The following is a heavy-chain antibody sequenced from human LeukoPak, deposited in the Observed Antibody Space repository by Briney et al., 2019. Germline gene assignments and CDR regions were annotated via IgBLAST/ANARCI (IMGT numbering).Heavy chain of an antibody. Sequence: PSETLSLTCTVSGGSISKYYWSWIRQPPGKGLGWIGHIYYSGNTKYNPSLKSRVTLSVDTSKNQISLKLSSVTPADTAVYYCARADYYDSSGYHPFDYWGQGALVTVSS. CDR1: GGSISKYY. V-gene: IGHV4-59*01. J-gene: IGHJ4*02. CDR3: ARADYYDSSGYHPFDY. CDR2: IYYSGNT. D-gene: IGHD3-22*01.